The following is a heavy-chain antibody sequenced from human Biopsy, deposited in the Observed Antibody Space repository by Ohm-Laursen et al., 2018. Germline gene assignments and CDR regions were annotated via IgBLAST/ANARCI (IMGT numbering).Heavy chain of an antibody. V-gene: IGHV4-34*01. CDR1: GDSFTNYY. D-gene: IGHD2-15*01. J-gene: IGHJ4*02. Sequence: TLSPTCAVYGDSFTNYYWIWIRQPPGKGLEWIGEISLSGSTNYNPSLESRVTISVDTSKNHFSLNLTSVTAADTAMYYCARGVGDASPYNWGQGTQVTVSS. CDR2: ISLSGST. CDR3: ARGVGDASPYN.